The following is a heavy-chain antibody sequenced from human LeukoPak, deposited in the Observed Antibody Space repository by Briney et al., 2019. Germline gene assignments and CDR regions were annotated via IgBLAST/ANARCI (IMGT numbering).Heavy chain of an antibody. CDR1: GGSISSGDYY. J-gene: IGHJ3*02. D-gene: IGHD2-2*02. CDR2: IYYSGST. V-gene: IGHV4-61*08. Sequence: PSETLSLTCTVSGGSISSGDYYWSWIRQPPGKGLEWIGYIYYSGSTNYNPSLKSRVTISVDTSKNQFSLKLSSVTAADTAVYYCASTKYRGPDAFDIWGQGTMVTVSS. CDR3: ASTKYRGPDAFDI.